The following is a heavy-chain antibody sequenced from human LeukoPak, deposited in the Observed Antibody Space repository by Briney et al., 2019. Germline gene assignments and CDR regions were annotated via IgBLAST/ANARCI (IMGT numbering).Heavy chain of an antibody. D-gene: IGHD5-12*01. CDR1: GFTFSSYS. Sequence: GGSLRLSCAASGFTFSSYSMNWVRQAPGKGLEWVSSISSSSYIYYADSVKGRFTISRDNAKNSLYLQMNSLRAEDTAVYYCATVATGGYNWFDPWGQGTLVTVSS. J-gene: IGHJ5*02. V-gene: IGHV3-21*01. CDR3: ATVATGGYNWFDP. CDR2: ISSSSYI.